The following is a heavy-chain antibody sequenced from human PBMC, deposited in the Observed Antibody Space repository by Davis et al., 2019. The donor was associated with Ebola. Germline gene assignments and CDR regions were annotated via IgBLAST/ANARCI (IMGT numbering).Heavy chain of an antibody. CDR2: IWSDGTGK. V-gene: IGHV3-33*03. CDR1: GLTFTKYA. Sequence: PGGSLRLSCSASGLTFTKYAMHWVRQAPGKGLEWVAVIWSDGTGKYYADSVKGRFTISRDDSNNTVYLQMNNLRVEDTAVYYFARPSGSFYAGALDYWGQGNLVTVTS. J-gene: IGHJ4*02. D-gene: IGHD1-26*01. CDR3: ARPSGSFYAGALDY.